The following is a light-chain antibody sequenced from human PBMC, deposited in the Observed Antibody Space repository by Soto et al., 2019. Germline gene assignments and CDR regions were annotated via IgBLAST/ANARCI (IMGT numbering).Light chain of an antibody. CDR2: SNN. V-gene: IGLV1-47*01. CDR3: AAWDGSLSGVV. Sequence: QSVLTQPPSASGTPGQRVTISCSGSSSNIGSKYVYWYQQLPGTAPKLLIHSNNQRPSGVPDRISGSKSGTSASLAISGLRFEDEADYYCAAWDGSLSGVVFGGGTKVTVL. CDR1: SSNIGSKY. J-gene: IGLJ2*01.